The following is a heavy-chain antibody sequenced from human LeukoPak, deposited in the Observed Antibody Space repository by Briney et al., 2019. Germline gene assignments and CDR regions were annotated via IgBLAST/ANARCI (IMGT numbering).Heavy chain of an antibody. CDR1: GFTFDDYG. CDR2: INWNGGST. D-gene: IGHD6-13*01. J-gene: IGHJ3*02. CDR3: ARRLTSSWYFAFDI. V-gene: IGHV3-20*04. Sequence: PGGSLRLSCAASGFTFDDYGMSWVRQAPGKGLEWLSGINWNGGSTGYADSVKGRFTISRDNAKNSLYLQMNSLRAEDTALYYCARRLTSSWYFAFDIWGQGTMVTVSS.